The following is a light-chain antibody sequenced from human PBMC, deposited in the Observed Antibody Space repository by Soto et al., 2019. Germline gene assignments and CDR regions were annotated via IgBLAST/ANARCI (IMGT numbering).Light chain of an antibody. Sequence: EIVMTQSPATMSLSPWERHTLSCRXTQSVSSSSLAWYQQRPGQAPRLLIYGTSSRATGIPDRFSGSGSGTDFTLTISRLEPEDFAVYFCQRYGSSPLITFGQGTRLEIK. CDR3: QRYGSSPLIT. CDR2: GTS. J-gene: IGKJ5*01. CDR1: QSVSSSS. V-gene: IGKV3-20*01.